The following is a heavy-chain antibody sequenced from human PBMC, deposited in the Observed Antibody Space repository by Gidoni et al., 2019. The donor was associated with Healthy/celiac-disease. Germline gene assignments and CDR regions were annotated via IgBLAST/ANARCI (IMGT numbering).Heavy chain of an antibody. V-gene: IGHV4-59*01. Sequence: HVQLQESCSGLVTPSETLSLTCTVSGGSISSYYWSWIRQPPGKGLEWIGYIYYSGSTNYNPSLKSRVTISVDTSKNQFSLKLSSVTAADTAVYYCARDKGDGFYYFDYWGQGTLVTVSS. CDR1: GGSISSYY. D-gene: IGHD3-10*01. J-gene: IGHJ4*02. CDR2: IYYSGST. CDR3: ARDKGDGFYYFDY.